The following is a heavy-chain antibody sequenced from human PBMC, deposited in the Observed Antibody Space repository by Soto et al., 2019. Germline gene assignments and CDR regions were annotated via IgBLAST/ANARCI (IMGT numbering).Heavy chain of an antibody. CDR1: GFSLSTSGVG. CDR3: AHFGPQIGYCSSTSCFQFDY. CDR2: IYWDDDK. V-gene: IGHV2-5*02. Sequence: SGPTLVKPTQTLTLTCTFSGFSLSTSGVGVGWIRQPPGKALEWLALIYWDDDKRYSPSLKSRLTITKDTSKNQVVLTMTNMDPVDTATYYCAHFGPQIGYCSSTSCFQFDYWGQGTLVTVSS. D-gene: IGHD2-2*03. J-gene: IGHJ4*02.